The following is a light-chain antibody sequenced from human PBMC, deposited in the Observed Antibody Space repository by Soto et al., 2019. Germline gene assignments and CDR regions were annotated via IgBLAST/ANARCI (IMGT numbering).Light chain of an antibody. CDR3: QQYYSFPLT. V-gene: IGKV3D-15*01. Sequence: EIVLTQSPATLSLSPGERATLSCRASQSVSSNLAWYQQNPGQAPNLLIFDASKRATGIPARFSGSGSGTDFTLTISCLQSEDFATYYCQQYYSFPLTFGGGTKVDIK. CDR2: DAS. J-gene: IGKJ4*01. CDR1: QSVSSN.